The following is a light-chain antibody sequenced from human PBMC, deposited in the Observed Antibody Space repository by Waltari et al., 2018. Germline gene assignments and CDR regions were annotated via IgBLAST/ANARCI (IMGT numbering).Light chain of an antibody. J-gene: IGKJ1*01. CDR2: KAS. CDR1: QSISSW. CDR3: QQYSSYSWT. Sequence: QIAQSPSTLSASVCDRVSITCRASQSISSWLAWYQQKPGKAHKLLIYKASNLESGVPSRFSGSGSGTEFTLTISSLQPDDFATYYCQQYSSYSWTFGRGTEVEIK. V-gene: IGKV1-5*03.